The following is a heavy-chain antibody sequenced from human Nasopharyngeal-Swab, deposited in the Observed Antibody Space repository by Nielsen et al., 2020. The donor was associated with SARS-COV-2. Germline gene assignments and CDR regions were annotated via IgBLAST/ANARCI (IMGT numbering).Heavy chain of an antibody. CDR3: TTYYYDSSGYSELPFDY. J-gene: IGHJ4*02. Sequence: ESLKISCAASGFTFSNAWMSWVRQAPGKGLEWVGRIKSKTDGGTTDYAAPVKGRFTISRDDSKNTLYLQMNSLKTEGTAVYYCTTYYYDSSGYSELPFDYWGQGTLVTVSS. V-gene: IGHV3-15*01. CDR2: IKSKTDGGTT. D-gene: IGHD3-22*01. CDR1: GFTFSNAW.